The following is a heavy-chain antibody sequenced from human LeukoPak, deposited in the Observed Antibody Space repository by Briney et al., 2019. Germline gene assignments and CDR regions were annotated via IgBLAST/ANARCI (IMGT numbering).Heavy chain of an antibody. Sequence: PGGSLRLSCAASGFTFSSYAMSWVRQAPGKGLEWVSALSGTGSPTYYADSVKGRFTISRDNSKNTLYLLMNSLRAEDTAVYYCARGGYRAYYYDSSGLWGYWGQGTLVTVSS. CDR2: LSGTGSPT. V-gene: IGHV3-23*01. D-gene: IGHD3-22*01. CDR1: GFTFSSYA. CDR3: ARGGYRAYYYDSSGLWGY. J-gene: IGHJ4*02.